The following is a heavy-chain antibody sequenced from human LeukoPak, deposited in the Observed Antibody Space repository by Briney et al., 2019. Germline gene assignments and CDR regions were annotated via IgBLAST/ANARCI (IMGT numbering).Heavy chain of an antibody. D-gene: IGHD5-18*01. V-gene: IGHV3-15*01. CDR2: IKSKTDGETT. CDR1: GFTFSNAW. CDR3: TTLYSYGAYYYYYYYMDV. Sequence: GALRLSFSASGFTFSNAWMSWVRQAPGKGLEWVGRIKSKTDGETTDYAAPVKDRFTLSRDDSKDTLYLQLSSLKAEDTAVYYCTTLYSYGAYYYYYYYMDVWGKGTTVTVSS. J-gene: IGHJ6*03.